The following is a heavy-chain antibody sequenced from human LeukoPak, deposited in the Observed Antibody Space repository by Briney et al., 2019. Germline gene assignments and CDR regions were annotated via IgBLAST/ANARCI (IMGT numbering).Heavy chain of an antibody. J-gene: IGHJ4*02. D-gene: IGHD3-3*01. V-gene: IGHV3-23*01. Sequence: GGSLRLSCAASGFTFTNYAMTWVRQAPGKGLEWVSAISGSGGSTYYADSVKGRFTISRDNSKNTLYLQMNSLRAEDTVIYYCAKGIRITIFGVVMPNFDYWGQGTLVTVSS. CDR1: GFTFTNYA. CDR2: ISGSGGST. CDR3: AKGIRITIFGVVMPNFDY.